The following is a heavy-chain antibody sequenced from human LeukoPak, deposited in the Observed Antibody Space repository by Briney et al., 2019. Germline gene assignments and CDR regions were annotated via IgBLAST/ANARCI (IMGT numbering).Heavy chain of an antibody. Sequence: SETLSLTCGVSGGSITSTNYWTWVRQPPGKGLGWIGEVNLQGSTNYNPSLMGRVAISVDMSENHISLQLTSVTAADTAVYYCAREGGPYRPLDFSGQGTLVTVSS. V-gene: IGHV4-4*02. CDR3: AREGGPYRPLDF. J-gene: IGHJ4*02. CDR2: VNLQGST. CDR1: GGSITSTNY.